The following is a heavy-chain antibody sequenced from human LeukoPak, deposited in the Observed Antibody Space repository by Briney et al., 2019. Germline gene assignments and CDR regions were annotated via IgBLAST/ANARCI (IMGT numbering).Heavy chain of an antibody. D-gene: IGHD7-27*01. CDR2: IIPIFGTA. CDR1: GGTFSSYT. V-gene: IGHV1-69*05. CDR3: AREAGDGGLCY. Sequence: GASVKVSCKASGGTFSSYTISWVRQAPGQGLEWMGGIIPIFGTANYAQKFQGRVTITTDESTSTAYMELSSLRSEDTAVYYCAREAGDGGLCYWGRGTLVTVSS. J-gene: IGHJ4*02.